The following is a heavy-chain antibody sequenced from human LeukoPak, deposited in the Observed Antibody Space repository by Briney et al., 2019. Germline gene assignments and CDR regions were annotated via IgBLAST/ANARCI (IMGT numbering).Heavy chain of an antibody. CDR3: ARVAYYYDSSGYYSYAFDI. D-gene: IGHD3-22*01. J-gene: IGHJ3*02. Sequence: GGSLRLSCAASGLTVSSNYMSWVRQAPGKGLEWVSVIYSGGSTYYADSVKGRFTVSRDNSKNTLYLQMNSLRAEDTAVYYCARVAYYYDSSGYYSYAFDIWGQGTMVTVSS. V-gene: IGHV3-66*01. CDR1: GLTVSSNY. CDR2: IYSGGST.